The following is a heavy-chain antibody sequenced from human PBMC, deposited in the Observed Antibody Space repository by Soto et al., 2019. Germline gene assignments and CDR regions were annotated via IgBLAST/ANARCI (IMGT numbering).Heavy chain of an antibody. J-gene: IGHJ5*02. V-gene: IGHV3-49*04. CDR3: STNYYDRSGYDNWFDP. CDR2: IRSKAYGGTT. CDR1: GFTFSSYS. D-gene: IGHD3-22*01. Sequence: PGGSLRLSCAASGFTFSSYSMNWVRQAPGKGLEWVGFIRSKAYGGTTEYAASVKGRFTISRDDSKSIAYLQMNSLKTEDTAVYYCSTNYYDRSGYDNWFDPWGQGTLVTVSS.